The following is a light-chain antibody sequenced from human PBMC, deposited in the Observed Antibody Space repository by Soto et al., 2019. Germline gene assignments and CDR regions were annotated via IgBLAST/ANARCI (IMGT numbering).Light chain of an antibody. V-gene: IGLV2-14*02. J-gene: IGLJ1*01. Sequence: QSALTQPASVSGPPGQSITISCTGTSSDVGSDYLVSWYQQYPGKAPKLILYEGTKRPSGVSDRFSGSKSGNTASLTISGLQAEDDADYYCSSHGGTNPFYVFGSGTKLTVL. CDR3: SSHGGTNPFYV. CDR1: SSDVGSDYL. CDR2: EGT.